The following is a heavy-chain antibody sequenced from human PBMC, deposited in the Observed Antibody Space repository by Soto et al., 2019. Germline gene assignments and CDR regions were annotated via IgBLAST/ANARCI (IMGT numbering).Heavy chain of an antibody. CDR3: ARHRDSFDY. D-gene: IGHD3-10*01. CDR2: INHSGST. Sequence: SETLSPTCAVYGGSFSGYYWGWIRQPPGKGLEWIGEINHSGSTNYNPSLKSRVTISVDTSKNQFSLKLSSVTAADTAVYYCARHRDSFDYWGQGTLVTVSS. V-gene: IGHV4-34*01. J-gene: IGHJ4*02. CDR1: GGSFSGYY.